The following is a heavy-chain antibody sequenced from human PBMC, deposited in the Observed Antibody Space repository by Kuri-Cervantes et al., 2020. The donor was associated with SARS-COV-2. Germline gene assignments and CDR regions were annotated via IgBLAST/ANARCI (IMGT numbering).Heavy chain of an antibody. J-gene: IGHJ4*02. CDR2: ISAYNGNT. D-gene: IGHD3-3*01. Sequence: ASVKVSCKVSGYTLTELSMHWVRQAPGQGLEWMGWISAYNGNTNYAQKLQGRVTMTTDTSTSTAYMELRSLRSDDTAVYYCARGWSGYSLYYFDYWGQGTLVTVSS. CDR3: ARGWSGYSLYYFDY. V-gene: IGHV1-18*01. CDR1: GYTLTELS.